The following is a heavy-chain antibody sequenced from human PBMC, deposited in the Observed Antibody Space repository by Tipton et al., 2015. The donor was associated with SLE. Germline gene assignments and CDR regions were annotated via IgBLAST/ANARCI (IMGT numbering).Heavy chain of an antibody. D-gene: IGHD6-13*01. V-gene: IGHV4-59*01. CDR2: IYYSGST. CDR3: ARGWGSWPYYFDY. CDR1: GGSISSYY. J-gene: IGHJ4*02. Sequence: TLSLTCTVSGGSISSYYWSWIRQPPGKGLEWIGYIYYSGSTNYNPSLKSRVTISVDTSKNQFSQKLSSVTAADTAVYYCARGWGSWPYYFDYWGQGTLVTVSS.